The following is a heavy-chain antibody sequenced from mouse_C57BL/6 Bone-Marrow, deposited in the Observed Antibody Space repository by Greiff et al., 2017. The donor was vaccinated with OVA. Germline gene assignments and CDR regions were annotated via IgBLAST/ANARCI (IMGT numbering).Heavy chain of an antibody. Sequence: EVKLQESGAELVRPGASVKLSCTASGFNIKDDYMHWVQQRPEQGLEWIGWIDPENGDTEYASKFQGKATITADTSSNTAYLQLSSLTSEDTAVYYCTPILGAMDYWGQGTSVTVSS. CDR3: TPILGAMDY. CDR2: IDPENGDT. V-gene: IGHV14-4*01. J-gene: IGHJ4*01. D-gene: IGHD6-5*01. CDR1: GFNIKDDY.